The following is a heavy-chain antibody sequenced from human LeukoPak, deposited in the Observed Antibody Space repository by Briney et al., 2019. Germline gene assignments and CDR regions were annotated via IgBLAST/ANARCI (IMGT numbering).Heavy chain of an antibody. CDR3: ARIPYYYDSSGDY. CDR2: INPNSGGT. D-gene: IGHD3-22*01. J-gene: IGHJ4*02. Sequence: ASVKVSCKASGYTFSGYYMHWVRQAPGQGLEWMGWINPNSGGTNYAQKFQGRVTMTRDTSISTAYMELSRLRSDDTAVYYCARIPYYYDSSGDYWGQGTLVTVSS. CDR1: GYTFSGYY. V-gene: IGHV1-2*02.